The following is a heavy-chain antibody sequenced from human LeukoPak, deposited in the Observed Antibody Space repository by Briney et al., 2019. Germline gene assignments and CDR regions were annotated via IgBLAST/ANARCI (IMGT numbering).Heavy chain of an antibody. D-gene: IGHD1-26*01. J-gene: IGHJ3*01. Sequence: GGSLRLSCAASGFTLSSYVMHGVRQAPGKGLEWVASVWYDGTDKYIEDSVQGRFTISRDNSENTLNLEMDGRRVDDTAIYYFAKDNKGGAFVFWGQGRMVTVSS. CDR3: AKDNKGGAFVF. CDR1: GFTLSSYV. V-gene: IGHV3-30*02. CDR2: VWYDGTDK.